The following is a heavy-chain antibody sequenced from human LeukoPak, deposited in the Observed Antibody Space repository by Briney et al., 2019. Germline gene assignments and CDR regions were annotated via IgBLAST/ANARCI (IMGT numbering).Heavy chain of an antibody. D-gene: IGHD5-18*01. J-gene: IGHJ4*02. CDR3: ARALQLWSPFDY. CDR1: GFTVSSNY. CDR2: IYTGGST. Sequence: PGGSLRLSFADSGFTVSSNYMSWVRQAPGKGLEWVSVIYTGGSTYYADSVKGRFTISRDNSKNTLYLQMNSLRAEDTAVYYCARALQLWSPFDYWGQGTLVTVSS. V-gene: IGHV3-66*01.